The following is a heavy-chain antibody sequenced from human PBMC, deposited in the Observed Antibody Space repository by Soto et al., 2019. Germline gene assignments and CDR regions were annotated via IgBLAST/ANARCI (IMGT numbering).Heavy chain of an antibody. J-gene: IGHJ6*03. CDR2: ISGSGGST. V-gene: IGHV3-23*01. Sequence: PGWSLRLSCAASGVTFSSYAMSWVRQAPGKGLEWVSAISGSGGSTYYADSVKGRFTISRDNSKNTLYLQMNSLRAEDTAVYYCAKGITGPYSSGWRNYYYYYMDVWGKGTTVTVSS. D-gene: IGHD6-19*01. CDR1: GVTFSSYA. CDR3: AKGITGPYSSGWRNYYYYYMDV.